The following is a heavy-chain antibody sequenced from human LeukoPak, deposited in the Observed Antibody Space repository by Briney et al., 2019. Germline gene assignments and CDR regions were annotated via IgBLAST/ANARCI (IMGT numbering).Heavy chain of an antibody. V-gene: IGHV3-21*01. Sequence: GSLRLSCAASRFTFSSYTMNWVRQAPGKGLEWVASISYDSNYIYYADSVRGRVTISRDNAKNSLYLQMNSLRAEDTAVYYCARDLYCSTTSCTDAFDIWGQGTMVTASS. D-gene: IGHD2-2*01. CDR1: RFTFSSYT. CDR3: ARDLYCSTTSCTDAFDI. CDR2: ISYDSNYI. J-gene: IGHJ3*02.